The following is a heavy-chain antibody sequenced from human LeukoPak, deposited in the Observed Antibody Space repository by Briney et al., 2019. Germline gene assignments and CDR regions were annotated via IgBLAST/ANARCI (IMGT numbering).Heavy chain of an antibody. V-gene: IGHV1-69*05. CDR2: TIPIFGTA. J-gene: IGHJ4*02. CDR1: GGTFSSYA. CDR3: ARDLYCSSTSCQKGPTPDFDY. Sequence: SVKVSCKASGGTFSSYAISWVRQAPGQGLEWMGGTIPIFGTANYAQKFQGRVTITTDESTSTAYMELSSLRAEDTAVYYCARDLYCSSTSCQKGPTPDFDYWGQGTLVTVSS. D-gene: IGHD2-2*01.